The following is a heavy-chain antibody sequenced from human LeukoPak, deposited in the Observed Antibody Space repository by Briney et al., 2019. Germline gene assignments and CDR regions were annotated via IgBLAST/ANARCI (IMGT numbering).Heavy chain of an antibody. CDR2: ISSSGSTI. V-gene: IGHV3-11*01. Sequence: GGSLRLSCAASGFTFSDYYMSWIRQAPGKGLEWVSYISSSGSTIYYADSVKGRFTISRDNAKNSLYLQMNSLRAEDTALYYCARSAVYYYDSSGYGAAFDIWGQGTMVTVSS. CDR3: ARSAVYYYDSSGYGAAFDI. J-gene: IGHJ3*02. CDR1: GFTFSDYY. D-gene: IGHD3-22*01.